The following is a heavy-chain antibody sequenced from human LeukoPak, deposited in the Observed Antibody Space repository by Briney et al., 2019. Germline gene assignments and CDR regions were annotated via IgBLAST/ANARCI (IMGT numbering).Heavy chain of an antibody. CDR1: GFTFSSYG. V-gene: IGHV3-33*06. CDR2: IWYDGSNK. D-gene: IGHD3-10*01. CDR3: AKDWYYYGSGSYYSHRFDY. J-gene: IGHJ4*02. Sequence: PGGSLRLSCAASGFTFSSYGMHWVRQAPGKGLEWVAVIWYDGSNKYYADSVKGRFTISRDNSKNTLYLQMNSLRAEDTAVYYCAKDWYYYGSGSYYSHRFDYWGQGTLVTVSS.